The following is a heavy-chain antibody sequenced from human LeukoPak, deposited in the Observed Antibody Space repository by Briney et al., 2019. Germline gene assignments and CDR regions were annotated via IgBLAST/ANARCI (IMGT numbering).Heavy chain of an antibody. CDR3: ARGVPAGYKPPGD. V-gene: IGHV1-2*06. CDR1: GYTFTGYY. D-gene: IGHD5-24*01. J-gene: IGHJ4*02. CDR2: IDPNSGGT. Sequence: ASVKLSCKASGYTFTGYYMHWVRQAPGQGLEWMGRIDPNSGGTNYAQKFQGRVTMTRDTSISTAYMELSRLRSDDTAVYYCARGVPAGYKPPGDWGQGTLVTVSS.